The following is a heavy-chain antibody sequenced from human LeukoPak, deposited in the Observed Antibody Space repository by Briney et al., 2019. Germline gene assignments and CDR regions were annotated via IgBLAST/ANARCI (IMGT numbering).Heavy chain of an antibody. CDR2: ISSSGTTI. CDR3: ARYHGVNFDY. V-gene: IGHV3-48*03. CDR1: GFTFSSYE. Sequence: GGSLRLSCEASGFTFSSYEMNWVRQAPGKGLEWVSYISSSGTTIHYADSVKGRFTISRDNAKNSLYLQMNSLRAEDTAVYYCARYHGVNFDYWGQGILVTVSS. J-gene: IGHJ4*02.